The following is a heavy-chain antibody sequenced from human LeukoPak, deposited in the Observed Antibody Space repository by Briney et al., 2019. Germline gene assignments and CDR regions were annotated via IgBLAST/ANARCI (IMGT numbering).Heavy chain of an antibody. CDR3: VRLRRNSDTTGFYYYYDF. CDR2: ISLRSNYI. Sequence: GGSLRLSCAASGYTFSSYSVNWVRQAPGKGLEWVSSISLRSNYIYYADSVRGRFRISRDDARDSLYLQMNRLRAEDTAVYYCVRLRRNSDTTGFYYYYDFWGQGTLVTVSS. D-gene: IGHD3-22*01. CDR1: GYTFSSYS. V-gene: IGHV3-21*01. J-gene: IGHJ4*02.